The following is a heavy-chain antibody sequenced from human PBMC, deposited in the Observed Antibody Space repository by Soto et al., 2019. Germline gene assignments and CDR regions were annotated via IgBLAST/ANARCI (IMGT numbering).Heavy chain of an antibody. V-gene: IGHV3-11*01. CDR3: ARDPNHSYESYYYGMDV. J-gene: IGHJ6*02. Sequence: QVQLVESGGGLVKPGGSLKLSCAASGFTFSDYYMSWIRQAPGKGLEWVSYISSSGSTIYYADSVKGRFTISRDNAKNSLYLQMNSLRAEDTAVYYCARDPNHSYESYYYGMDVWGQGTTVTVSS. D-gene: IGHD3-3*01. CDR1: GFTFSDYY. CDR2: ISSSGSTI.